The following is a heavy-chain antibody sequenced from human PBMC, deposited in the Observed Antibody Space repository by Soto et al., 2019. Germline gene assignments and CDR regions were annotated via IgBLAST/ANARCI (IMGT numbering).Heavy chain of an antibody. CDR3: ARGTTTVTTYVIDY. Sequence: SETLSLTCAVYGGSFSGYYWSWIRQPPGKGLEWIGEINHSGSTNYNPSLKSRVTISVDTSKNQFSLKLSSVTAADTAVYYCARGTTTVTTYVIDYWGQGTLVTVSS. V-gene: IGHV4-34*01. CDR2: INHSGST. J-gene: IGHJ4*02. D-gene: IGHD4-17*01. CDR1: GGSFSGYY.